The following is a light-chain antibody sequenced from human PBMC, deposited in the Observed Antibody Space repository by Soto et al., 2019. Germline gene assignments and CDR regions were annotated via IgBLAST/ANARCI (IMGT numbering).Light chain of an antibody. CDR2: DAS. V-gene: IGKV3-15*01. CDR3: QQYDKWPGT. J-gene: IGKJ1*01. Sequence: DIVMTQSPATLSASPGERATLSCRASQDIDNNLAWYQQKPGQSPTRLIYDASTRASGLPARFSGSASGAEFNLTISSLQSEDSAVYYCQQYDKWPGTFGRGTKVDIK. CDR1: QDIDNN.